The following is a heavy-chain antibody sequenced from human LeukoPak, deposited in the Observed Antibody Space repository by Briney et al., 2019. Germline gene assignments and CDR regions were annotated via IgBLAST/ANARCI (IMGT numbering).Heavy chain of an antibody. CDR3: ASYLGYCSGGSCGLVDY. Sequence: SETLSLTCAVSGGSFSGYYWSWIRQPPGKGLEWIGEINHSGSTNYNPSLKSRVTISVDTSKNQFSLKLSSVTAADTAVYYCASYLGYCSGGSCGLVDYWGQGTLVTVSS. CDR2: INHSGST. D-gene: IGHD2-15*01. J-gene: IGHJ4*02. CDR1: GGSFSGYY. V-gene: IGHV4-34*01.